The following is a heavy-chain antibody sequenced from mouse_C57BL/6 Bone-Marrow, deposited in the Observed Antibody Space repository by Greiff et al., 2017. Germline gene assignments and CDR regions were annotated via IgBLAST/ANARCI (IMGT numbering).Heavy chain of an antibody. CDR2: ISYDGSN. J-gene: IGHJ3*01. CDR1: GYSITSGYY. Sequence: EVQLQESGPGLVKPSQSLSLTCSFTGYSITSGYYWNWIRQFPGNKLEWMGYISYDGSNNYNPSLKNRISITRDTSKNQFFLKLNSVTTEDTATYYCARGDGYLFAYWGQGTLVTVSA. CDR3: ARGDGYLFAY. V-gene: IGHV3-6*01. D-gene: IGHD2-3*01.